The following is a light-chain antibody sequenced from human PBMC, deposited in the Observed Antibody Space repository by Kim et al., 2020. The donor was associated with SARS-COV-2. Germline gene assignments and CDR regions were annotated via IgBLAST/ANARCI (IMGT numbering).Light chain of an antibody. J-gene: IGKJ4*01. CDR2: DTS. CDR1: QSEGSNY. CDR3: QQYGRSPLT. V-gene: IGKV3-20*01. Sequence: PGKRAHRACRASQSEGSNYLTWYQEKTGRTPRLLIYDTSTKATGIPDRFSGSGSGTDYTLTISRLEPEDFVVYYCQQYGRSPLTFGGGTKVDIK.